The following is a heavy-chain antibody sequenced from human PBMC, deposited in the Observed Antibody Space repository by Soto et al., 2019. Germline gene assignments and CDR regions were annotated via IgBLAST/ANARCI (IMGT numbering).Heavy chain of an antibody. CDR3: ARFGVPSYYYYGMDV. D-gene: IGHD2-8*01. Sequence: AASVKVSCKASGGTFSSYAISWVRQAPGQGLEWMGGIIPIFGTANYAQKFQGRVTITADKSTSTAYMELSSLRSEDTAVYYCARFGVPSYYYYGMDVWGQGTTVTVSS. V-gene: IGHV1-69*06. CDR2: IIPIFGTA. J-gene: IGHJ6*02. CDR1: GGTFSSYA.